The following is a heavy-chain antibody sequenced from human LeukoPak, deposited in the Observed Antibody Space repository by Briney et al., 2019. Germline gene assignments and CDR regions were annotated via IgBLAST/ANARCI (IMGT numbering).Heavy chain of an antibody. V-gene: IGHV1-2*02. CDR1: GYTFTVYY. CDR3: ARGVLLQGRGAFDI. D-gene: IGHD2-21*02. J-gene: IGHJ3*02. Sequence: ASVKVSCKPSGYTFTVYYIHWLRQAPGQSLEWMGWVIPNSGGTNYAQNFQGTVTMTRDASISTAYMELSSLTYDDTAIYYCARGVLLQGRGAFDIWGQGSMVTVSS. CDR2: VIPNSGGT.